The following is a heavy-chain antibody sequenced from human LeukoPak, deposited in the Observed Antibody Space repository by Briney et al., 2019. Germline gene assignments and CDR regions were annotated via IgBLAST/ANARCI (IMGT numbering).Heavy chain of an antibody. V-gene: IGHV5-51*01. CDR1: GYRFTNYW. CDR2: IYPGDSVT. D-gene: IGHD3-22*01. J-gene: IGHJ4*02. Sequence: GESLKISCKGSGYRFTNYWISWVRQMPGKGLEWMGIIYPGDSVTKYSPSVQGQVTISADKSISIAYLQWSSLKASDTAMYYCARTYYYDGSGSITFDYWGQGALVTVSS. CDR3: ARTYYYDGSGSITFDY.